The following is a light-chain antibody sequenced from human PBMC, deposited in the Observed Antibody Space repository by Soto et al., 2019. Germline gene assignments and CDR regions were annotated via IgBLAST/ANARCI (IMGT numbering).Light chain of an antibody. Sequence: EIVLTQSPATLSLSPGERATLSCRASQSVSSDLAWYQQKPDQGPRLLIYDASNRATGIPARFSGSGSGTDFSLTIRSLEPEDFAVYYCQQRSNWPPLTFGGGTKVEIK. J-gene: IGKJ4*01. CDR1: QSVSSD. CDR2: DAS. CDR3: QQRSNWPPLT. V-gene: IGKV3-11*01.